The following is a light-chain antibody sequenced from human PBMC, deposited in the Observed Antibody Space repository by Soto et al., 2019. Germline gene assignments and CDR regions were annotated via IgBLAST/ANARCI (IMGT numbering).Light chain of an antibody. CDR3: SAYSSGATHVV. Sequence: QSVLTQPASVSGSPGQSITISCTGTSSDIGGLYNYVSRYQQHPGKAPKLLIYDVNDRPSGVSDRFSGSKSGNTASLTISGLQAEDEADYFCSAYSSGATHVVFGGGTKLTVL. CDR2: DVN. V-gene: IGLV2-14*03. J-gene: IGLJ2*01. CDR1: SSDIGGLYNY.